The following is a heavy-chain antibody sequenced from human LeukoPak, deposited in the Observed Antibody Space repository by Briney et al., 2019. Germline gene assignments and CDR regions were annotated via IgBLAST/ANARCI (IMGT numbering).Heavy chain of an antibody. CDR1: GFTFSNYA. V-gene: IGHV3-30*03. CDR3: ARESHVDCYTCSFDS. D-gene: IGHD2-21*02. J-gene: IGHJ4*02. Sequence: GGSLRLSCEGSGFTFSNYALHWVRQAPGKGLEWLAVISSDGGNDYYADSVKGRFTISRDNSRRTLSLQMNSLRPEDTAVYYCARESHVDCYTCSFDSWGQGTLVAVSS. CDR2: ISSDGGND.